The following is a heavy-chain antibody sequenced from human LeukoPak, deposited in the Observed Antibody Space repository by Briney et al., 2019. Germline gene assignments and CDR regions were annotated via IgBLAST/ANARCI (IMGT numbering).Heavy chain of an antibody. J-gene: IGHJ5*02. CDR1: GGSISSYH. CDR3: ARFSADVATSPFDP. Sequence: PSETLSLTCTVSGGSISSYHWGWIRQSPGKGLEWIAYIYTGGSTKYNPSLKSRVTISVDTSKNQFSLKLTSVTAADTAVYYCARFSADVATSPFDPWGQGTLVTVSS. D-gene: IGHD5-12*01. V-gene: IGHV4-4*09. CDR2: IYTGGST.